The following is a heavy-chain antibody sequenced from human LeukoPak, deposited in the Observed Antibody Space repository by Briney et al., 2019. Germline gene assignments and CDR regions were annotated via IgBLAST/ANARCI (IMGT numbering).Heavy chain of an antibody. J-gene: IGHJ3*02. D-gene: IGHD3-22*01. V-gene: IGHV5-51*01. CDR1: GYSFTSYW. CDR2: IYPGDSDT. CDR3: ASAHLDSSGYYHDAFDI. Sequence: GESLKISCKGSGYSFTSYWIGWVRQMPGKGLEWMGIIYPGDSDTRYSPSFQGQVTISADKSISTAYLQWSSLKASDTAMYYCASAHLDSSGYYHDAFDIWGQGTMVTVSS.